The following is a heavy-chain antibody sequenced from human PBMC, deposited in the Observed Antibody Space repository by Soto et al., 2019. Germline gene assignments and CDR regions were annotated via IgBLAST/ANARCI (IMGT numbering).Heavy chain of an antibody. CDR3: ASAGAAPYYYYGMDV. J-gene: IGHJ6*02. Sequence: QVQLVQSGAEVRKPGASVKVSCKASGYTFSTSGMSWLRQAPGQGLEWMGWISTYNGDTNDAPKFQDRVTMTSDTSTSTGYMALRSLRSDATAVYYCASAGAAPYYYYGMDVWGQGTRVTVSS. D-gene: IGHD2-15*01. CDR1: GYTFSTSG. CDR2: ISTYNGDT. V-gene: IGHV1-18*01.